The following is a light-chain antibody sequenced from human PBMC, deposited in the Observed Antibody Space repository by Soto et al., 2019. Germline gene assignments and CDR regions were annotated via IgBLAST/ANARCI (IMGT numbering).Light chain of an antibody. CDR1: QSVSNW. Sequence: DIQMTQSPSTLSASLGDRVSITCRASQSVSNWLAWYQQKPGIAPNLLIYDASTLESGVPSRFSGSRSGTECALTIGSLQPDDFATYYCQQYKTYPWTFGQGTKVDIK. CDR2: DAS. V-gene: IGKV1-5*01. CDR3: QQYKTYPWT. J-gene: IGKJ1*01.